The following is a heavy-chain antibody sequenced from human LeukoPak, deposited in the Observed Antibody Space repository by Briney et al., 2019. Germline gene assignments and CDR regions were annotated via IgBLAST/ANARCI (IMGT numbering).Heavy chain of an antibody. D-gene: IGHD1-1*01. J-gene: IGHJ3*02. CDR3: ARDRTTSTRGAFDI. V-gene: IGHV4-59*01. CDR1: GGSFSGYY. Sequence: PSETLSLTCAVYGGSFSGYYWSWIRQPPGKGLEWIGYIYYSGSTNYNPSLKSRVTISVDTSKNQFSLKLTSVTAADTAVYYCARDRTTSTRGAFDIWGQGTMVTVSS. CDR2: IYYSGST.